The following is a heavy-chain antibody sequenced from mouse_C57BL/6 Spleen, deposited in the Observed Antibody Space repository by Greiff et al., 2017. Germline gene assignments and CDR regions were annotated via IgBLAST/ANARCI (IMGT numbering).Heavy chain of an antibody. V-gene: IGHV5-9-1*02. D-gene: IGHD2-3*01. CDR3: TRGVDGYYYAMDY. Sequence: EVQGVESGAGLVKPGGSLKLSCAASGFTFSSYAMSWVRQTPEKRLEWVAYISSGGDYIYYADTVKGRFTISRDNARNTLYLHMSSLKSEDTAMYYGTRGVDGYYYAMDYWGQGASVTVSS. CDR1: GFTFSSYA. CDR2: ISSGGDYI. J-gene: IGHJ4*01.